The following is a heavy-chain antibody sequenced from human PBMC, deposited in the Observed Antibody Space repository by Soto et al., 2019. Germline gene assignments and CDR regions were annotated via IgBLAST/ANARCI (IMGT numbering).Heavy chain of an antibody. V-gene: IGHV4-31*03. CDR1: GGSISSGGYS. J-gene: IGHJ4*02. D-gene: IGHD1-26*01. CDR3: ARFGSGSYFDY. Sequence: SENLSLTFTVSGGSISSGGYSWNWIRQHPGTGLEWIGYIYYSGSTYYNPSLKSRVTISVDTSQNQFSLKLTSVTAADTAVFYCARFGSGSYFDYWGQGTLVTVSS. CDR2: IYYSGST.